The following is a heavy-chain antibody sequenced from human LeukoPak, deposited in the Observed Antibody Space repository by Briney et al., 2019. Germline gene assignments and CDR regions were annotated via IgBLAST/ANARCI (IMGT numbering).Heavy chain of an antibody. CDR3: ARDLRWSNYFDY. CDR2: IYTSGST. CDR1: GGSISSYY. Sequence: SETLSLTCTVSGGSISSYYWSWIRQPAGKGLEWIGHIYTSGSTNYNPSLKSRVTMSVDTSKNQFSLKLSSVTAADTAVYYCARDLRWSNYFDYWGQGTLVTVSS. D-gene: IGHD2-15*01. V-gene: IGHV4-4*07. J-gene: IGHJ4*02.